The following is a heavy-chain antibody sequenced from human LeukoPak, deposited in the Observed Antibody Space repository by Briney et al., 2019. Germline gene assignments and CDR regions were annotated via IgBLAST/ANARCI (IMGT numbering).Heavy chain of an antibody. Sequence: SETLSLTCTVSGGSMFSYYWNWIRQPPGKGLEWIGGICTSGSTNYNPSLKSRVTMSVDTSKNQFSLKLSSVTAADTAVYYCAFRNYDSSGSNAFDIWGQGTMVTVSS. CDR2: ICTSGST. CDR1: GGSMFSYY. CDR3: AFRNYDSSGSNAFDI. D-gene: IGHD3-22*01. J-gene: IGHJ3*02. V-gene: IGHV4-4*07.